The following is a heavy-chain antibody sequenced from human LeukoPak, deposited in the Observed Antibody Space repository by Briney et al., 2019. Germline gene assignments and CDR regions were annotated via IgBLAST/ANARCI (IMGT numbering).Heavy chain of an antibody. D-gene: IGHD1-26*01. J-gene: IGHJ5*02. V-gene: IGHV3-23*01. Sequence: GGSLRLSCVASGFTFSSYAMSWVRQAPGKGLEWVSAISGSGGSTYYADSVKGRFTISRDNSKNTLYLQMNSLRAEDTAVYYCAKVSGSYSGSYGRFDPWGQGTLVTVSS. CDR1: GFTFSSYA. CDR2: ISGSGGST. CDR3: AKVSGSYSGSYGRFDP.